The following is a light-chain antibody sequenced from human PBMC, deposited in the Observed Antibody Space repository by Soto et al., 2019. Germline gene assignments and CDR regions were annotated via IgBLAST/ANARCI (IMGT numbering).Light chain of an antibody. CDR2: EVT. CDR1: SSDVGSYNL. V-gene: IGLV2-23*02. J-gene: IGLJ2*01. CDR3: ASFAVVDTVV. Sequence: QSVLTQPASVSGSVGQSITISCTGTSSDVGSYNLVSWYQQHPGKAPKLIIYEVTKRPSGVSNRLSGSKSGNTASLTISGLQAEDEADYYCASFAVVDTVVFGGGTKGTVL.